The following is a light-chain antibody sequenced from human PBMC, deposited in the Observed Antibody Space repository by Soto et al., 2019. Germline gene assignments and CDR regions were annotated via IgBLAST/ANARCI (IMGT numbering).Light chain of an antibody. CDR3: QHSYSSPLLT. CDR1: QSINKF. V-gene: IGKV1-39*01. CDR2: SAS. J-gene: IGKJ4*01. Sequence: DIQMTQSPSSLSASVGDKVTITCRASQSINKFLNWFQQKPGKPPKLLIYSASTLQSGVSSRFSGSGSGTAFTLTISSLQREDFATYYCQHSYSSPLLTFGGGTKVEMK.